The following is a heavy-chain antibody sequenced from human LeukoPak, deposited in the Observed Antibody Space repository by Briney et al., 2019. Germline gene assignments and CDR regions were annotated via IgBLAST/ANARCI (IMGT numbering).Heavy chain of an antibody. J-gene: IGHJ4*02. CDR3: AKAGLVRGGALDS. CDR2: IRSKANSYAT. D-gene: IGHD4/OR15-4a*01. V-gene: IGHV3-73*01. Sequence: GGSLRLSCAASGFTFSGSAMHWVRQASGKGLEWVGRIRSKANSYATAYAASVKGRFTISRDDSKNTAYLQMNSLRVEDTAVYYCAKAGLVRGGALDSWGQGTLVTVSS. CDR1: GFTFSGSA.